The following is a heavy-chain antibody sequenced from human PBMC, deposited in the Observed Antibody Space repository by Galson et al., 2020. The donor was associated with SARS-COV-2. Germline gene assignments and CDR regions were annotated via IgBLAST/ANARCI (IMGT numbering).Heavy chain of an antibody. J-gene: IGHJ6*03. Sequence: GESLKISCVASGFTFSNSAMSWVRRAPEKGLEWVSTISGGGATTYYADSVKGRFTISRDNSNNNLYLQMNGLRAEDTAVYYCAKSVAPIGTPGDYYYMDVWGTGITVTVSS. CDR1: GFTFSNSA. CDR3: AKSVAPIGTPGDYYYMDV. V-gene: IGHV3-23*01. D-gene: IGHD6-13*01. CDR2: ISGGGATT.